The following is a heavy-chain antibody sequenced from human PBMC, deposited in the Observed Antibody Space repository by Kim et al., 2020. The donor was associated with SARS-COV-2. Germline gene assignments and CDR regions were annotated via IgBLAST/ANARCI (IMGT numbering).Heavy chain of an antibody. CDR3: ARGRPPRYNWNYVYFQH. D-gene: IGHD1-7*01. Sequence: LTSRVTISGDTSKNQFSLKLSSVTAADTAVYYCARGRPPRYNWNYVYFQHWGQGTLVTVSS. J-gene: IGHJ1*01. V-gene: IGHV4-34*01.